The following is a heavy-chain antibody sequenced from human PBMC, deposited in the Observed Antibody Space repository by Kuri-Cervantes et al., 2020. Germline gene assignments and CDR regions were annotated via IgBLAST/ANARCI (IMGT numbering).Heavy chain of an antibody. CDR2: IKQDGSEK. CDR3: TTGNSGSYYFLGY. V-gene: IGHV3-7*01. CDR1: GFTFSSYS. D-gene: IGHD1-26*01. J-gene: IGHJ4*02. Sequence: GESLKISCAASGFTFSSYSMNWVRQAPGKGLEWVANIKQDGSEKYYVDSVKGRFTISRDNAKNSLYLQMNSLRAEDTAVYYCTTGNSGSYYFLGYWGQGTLVTVSS.